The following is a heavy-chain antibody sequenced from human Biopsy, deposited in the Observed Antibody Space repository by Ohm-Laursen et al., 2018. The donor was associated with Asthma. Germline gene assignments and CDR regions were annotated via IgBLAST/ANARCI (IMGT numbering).Heavy chain of an antibody. CDR2: INNSSSII. CDR1: GFTFSSYP. CDR3: AKATLGDIGKDY. Sequence: SLRLSCSASGFTFSSYPMNWVRQAPGKGLEWPSYINNSSSIIYYADSVKGRFTISRDNAKNSLFLQMNSLRVEDTALYYCAKATLGDIGKDYWGQGTLVTVSS. V-gene: IGHV3-21*04. J-gene: IGHJ4*02. D-gene: IGHD2-21*01.